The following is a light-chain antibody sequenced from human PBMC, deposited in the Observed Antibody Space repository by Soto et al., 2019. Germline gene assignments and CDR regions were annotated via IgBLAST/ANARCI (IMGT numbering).Light chain of an antibody. CDR1: QSVSSSF. V-gene: IGKV3-20*01. Sequence: EIVLTQSPGTLSLSPGEGATLSCRASQSVSSSFLAWYQQKPGQSPSLIIYAASNRATGIPARFSGSWSGTDFTLPTSRLGPEDLAVYYCRRNGTSPGLLFGGGPRGESK. CDR3: RRNGTSPGLL. J-gene: IGKJ4*01. CDR2: AAS.